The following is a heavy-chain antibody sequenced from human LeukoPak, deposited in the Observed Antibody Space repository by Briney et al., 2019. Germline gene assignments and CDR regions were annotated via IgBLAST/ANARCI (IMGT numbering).Heavy chain of an antibody. CDR3: ARVNYVSSGWGAPFDC. V-gene: IGHV3-48*04. D-gene: IGHD1-7*01. Sequence: GGSLRLSCAASGFTFSSYRMSWVRQSPGRGLEWLSYITQTGGTIYYADSVKGRFTISRDNAKNSLYLQINGLRAEDTAIYYCARVNYVSSGWGAPFDCWGQGTLVTVSS. CDR1: GFTFSSYR. CDR2: ITQTGGTI. J-gene: IGHJ4*02.